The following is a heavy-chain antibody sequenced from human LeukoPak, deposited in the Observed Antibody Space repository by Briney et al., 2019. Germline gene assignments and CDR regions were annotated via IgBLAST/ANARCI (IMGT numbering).Heavy chain of an antibody. CDR2: ISAYNGNT. J-gene: IGHJ4*02. D-gene: IGHD3-3*01. CDR1: GYTFTTYN. V-gene: IGHV1-18*01. CDR3: ARVRFLEWLPEHFDY. Sequence: ASVKVSCKASGYTFTTYNINWVRQAPGQGLEWMGWISAYNGNTNYAQKLQGRVTMTTDTSTSTAYMELRSLRSDDTAVYYCARVRFLEWLPEHFDYWGQGTLVTVSS.